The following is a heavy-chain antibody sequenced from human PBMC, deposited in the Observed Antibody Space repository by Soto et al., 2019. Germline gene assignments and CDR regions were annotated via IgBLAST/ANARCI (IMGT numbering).Heavy chain of an antibody. D-gene: IGHD4-4*01. J-gene: IGHJ4*02. Sequence: GGSLRLSXVASGFTFGNYWMAWVRQPPGKGLEWVANMKEDGGEINYVDSVKGRFTISRDNAKNSLYLQMNSLRVEDTAVYYCVRDRGYSTFDYWGQGTPVTVSS. CDR2: MKEDGGEI. V-gene: IGHV3-7*03. CDR3: VRDRGYSTFDY. CDR1: GFTFGNYW.